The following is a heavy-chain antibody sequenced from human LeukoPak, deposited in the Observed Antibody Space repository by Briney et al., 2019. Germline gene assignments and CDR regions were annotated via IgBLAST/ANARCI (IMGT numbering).Heavy chain of an antibody. D-gene: IGHD3-16*01. V-gene: IGHV4-59*01. CDR2: FYNSGRS. CDR1: DDSISDYY. CDR3: TRGAGWLIDY. J-gene: IGHJ4*02. Sequence: ASETLSLTCTVSDDSISDYYRGWIRQPPGKGLEWIGYFYNSGRSTYNPSLKSRVTISADTSKNHFSLKLNSVTTADTAVYYCTRGAGWLIDYWGQGILVTVSS.